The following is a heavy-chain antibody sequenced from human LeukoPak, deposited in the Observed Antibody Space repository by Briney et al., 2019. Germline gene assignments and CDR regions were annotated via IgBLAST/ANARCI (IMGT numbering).Heavy chain of an antibody. CDR2: IYYSGST. CDR3: ARQGFEITFGGVIVPDAFDI. D-gene: IGHD3-16*02. Sequence: TSETPSLTCTVSGGSISSNSYYWGWIRQPPGKGLEWIGSIYYSGSTYYNPSLKSRVTISVDTSKNQFSLKLSSVTAADTAVYYCARQGFEITFGGVIVPDAFDIWGQGTMVTVSS. V-gene: IGHV4-39*01. CDR1: GGSISSNSYY. J-gene: IGHJ3*02.